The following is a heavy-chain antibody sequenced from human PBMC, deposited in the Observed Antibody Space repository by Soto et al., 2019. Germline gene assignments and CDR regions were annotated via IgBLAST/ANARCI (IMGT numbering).Heavy chain of an antibody. CDR2: IYYSGST. CDR1: GGSISSYY. D-gene: IGHD2-15*01. Sequence: SETLSLTCTVSGGSISSYYWSWIRQPPGKGLEWIGYIYYSGSTNYNPSLKSRVTISVDTSKNQFSLKLSSVTAADTAVYYCARAGLPASYYYYYMDVWGKGTTVTVSS. CDR3: ARAGLPASYYYYYMDV. V-gene: IGHV4-59*01. J-gene: IGHJ6*03.